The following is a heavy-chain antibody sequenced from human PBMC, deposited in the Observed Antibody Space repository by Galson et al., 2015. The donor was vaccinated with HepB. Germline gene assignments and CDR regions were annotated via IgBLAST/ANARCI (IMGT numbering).Heavy chain of an antibody. CDR2: ISSSSSYT. J-gene: IGHJ4*02. D-gene: IGHD4-17*01. Sequence: SLRLSCAASGFTFSDYYMSWIRQAPGKGLEWVSYISSSSSYTNYADSVKGRFTISGDNAKSSLYLQMNSLRAEDTAVYYCARVHRYGDLSYYFDYWGQGTLVTVSS. V-gene: IGHV3-11*05. CDR3: ARVHRYGDLSYYFDY. CDR1: GFTFSDYY.